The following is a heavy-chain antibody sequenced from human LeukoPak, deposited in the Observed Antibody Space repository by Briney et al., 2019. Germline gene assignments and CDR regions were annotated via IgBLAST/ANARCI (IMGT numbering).Heavy chain of an antibody. CDR1: GFTFSSHW. V-gene: IGHV3-7*01. CDR2: IKQGGSEK. CDR3: ARSPGGTFDY. J-gene: IGHJ4*02. Sequence: HPGGSLRLSCAASGFTFSSHWMGWVRQAPGKGLEWVANIKQGGSEKYYVDSVKGRFTISRDNAKNSLFLQMNSLRGEDTAVYYCARSPGGTFDYWGQGTLVTVSS. D-gene: IGHD2-8*02.